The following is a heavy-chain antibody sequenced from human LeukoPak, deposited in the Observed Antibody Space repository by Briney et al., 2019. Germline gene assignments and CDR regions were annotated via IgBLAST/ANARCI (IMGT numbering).Heavy chain of an antibody. CDR1: GYTFTSYY. Sequence: ASVKVSCKASGYTFTSYYMLWVRQAPGQGLEWMGIINPSGGSTSYAQKFQGRVTMTRDTSTSTVYMELSSLRSEDTAVYYCARDNSGLLLDYWGQGTLVTVSS. CDR3: ARDNSGLLLDY. CDR2: INPSGGST. J-gene: IGHJ4*02. V-gene: IGHV1-46*01. D-gene: IGHD1-20*01.